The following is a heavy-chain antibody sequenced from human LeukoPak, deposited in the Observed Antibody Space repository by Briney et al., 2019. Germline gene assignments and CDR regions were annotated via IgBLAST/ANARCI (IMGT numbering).Heavy chain of an antibody. CDR1: GFTFSSYG. CDR3: AKGGGGLTGDAFDI. CDR2: ISYDGSNK. Sequence: GGSLRLSCAASGFTFSSYGMHWVRQAPGKGLEWVAVISYDGSNKYYADSVKGRFTISRDNSKNTLYLQMNSLRAEDTAVYYCAKGGGGLTGDAFDIWGQGTMVTVFS. D-gene: IGHD2-15*01. V-gene: IGHV3-30*18. J-gene: IGHJ3*02.